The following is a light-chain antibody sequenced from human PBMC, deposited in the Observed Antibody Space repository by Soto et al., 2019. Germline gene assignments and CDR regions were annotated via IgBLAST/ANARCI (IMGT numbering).Light chain of an antibody. CDR1: QSISSW. Sequence: DIQMTQSPSTLSASVGDRVTITCRASQSISSWLSWYQQKPGKAPKLLIYDASSLQSGVPSRFSGSGSGTEFTLTISGLQPDDFAPYYCQHYNTYSTWTFGQGTKVEIK. V-gene: IGKV1-5*01. CDR2: DAS. J-gene: IGKJ1*01. CDR3: QHYNTYSTWT.